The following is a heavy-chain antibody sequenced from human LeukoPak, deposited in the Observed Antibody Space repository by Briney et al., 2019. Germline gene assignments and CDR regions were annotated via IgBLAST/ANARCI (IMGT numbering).Heavy chain of an antibody. CDR3: AYTNHLTY. V-gene: IGHV3-7*01. CDR2: IKCDGSEE. D-gene: IGHD3-16*01. Sequence: QPGGSLRLSCAASGLTFSGQWMNWVRQAPGQGLEWVANIKCDGSEEYYADSVKGRFTISRDNAKNSLSLQMNYVRAGDTAIYYCAYTNHLTYWGQGALVTVSS. CDR1: GLTFSGQW. J-gene: IGHJ4*02.